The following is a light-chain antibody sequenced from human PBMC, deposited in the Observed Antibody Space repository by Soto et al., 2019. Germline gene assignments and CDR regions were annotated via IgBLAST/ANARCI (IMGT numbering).Light chain of an antibody. CDR3: SSLTTSFTYV. CDR1: SSDVGGYNY. V-gene: IGLV2-14*01. Sequence: QSALTQPASVSGSPGQSITISCTGTSSDVGGYNYVSWYQQHPGKAPQLLLSEVSNRPSGVSDRFSGSKSGNTASLTISGLQAEDEADYHCSSLTTSFTYVFGTGTKVTVL. CDR2: EVS. J-gene: IGLJ1*01.